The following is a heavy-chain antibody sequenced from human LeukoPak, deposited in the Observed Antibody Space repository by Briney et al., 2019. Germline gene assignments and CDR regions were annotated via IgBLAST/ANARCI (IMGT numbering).Heavy chain of an antibody. J-gene: IGHJ4*02. V-gene: IGHV1-2*02. CDR3: ARDPLLTGYYWPYYFDY. D-gene: IGHD3-9*01. CDR2: INPNTGDT. Sequence: GASVKVSRKASRYTFTGFYIHWVRQAPGQGLEWMGWINPNTGDTNYAQTFQGRVSMTRDPSITTAYMELSRLRSDDTAIYYCARDPLLTGYYWPYYFDYWGQGTLVTVSS. CDR1: RYTFTGFY.